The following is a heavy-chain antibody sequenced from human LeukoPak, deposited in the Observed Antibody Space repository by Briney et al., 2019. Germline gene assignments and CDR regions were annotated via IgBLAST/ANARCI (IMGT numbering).Heavy chain of an antibody. Sequence: PGGSLRLSCAASGFTFSSYEMNWVRQAPGKGLEWVSYISSSSSIIYYADSVKGRFTISRDNSKNTVFLQLNSLKVEDTALYYCAARGPQQQLAWGQGTLVTVSS. D-gene: IGHD6-13*01. CDR1: GFTFSSYE. CDR2: ISSSSSII. CDR3: AARGPQQQLA. V-gene: IGHV3-48*01. J-gene: IGHJ5*02.